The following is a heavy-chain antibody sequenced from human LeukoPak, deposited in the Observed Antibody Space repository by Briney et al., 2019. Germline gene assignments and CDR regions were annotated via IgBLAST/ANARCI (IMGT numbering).Heavy chain of an antibody. J-gene: IGHJ4*02. V-gene: IGHV4-59*08. CDR3: ARHFAYSSSSYFDY. Sequence: PSETLSLTYTVSGGSISGYYWSWIRQPPGKGLEWIGYVYYTGSTNYNPSLKSRVTMFEDKSKNQFSLRLYSVTVADTAVYYCARHFAYSSSSYFDYWGQGSLVTVSS. CDR1: GGSISGYY. D-gene: IGHD6-6*01. CDR2: VYYTGST.